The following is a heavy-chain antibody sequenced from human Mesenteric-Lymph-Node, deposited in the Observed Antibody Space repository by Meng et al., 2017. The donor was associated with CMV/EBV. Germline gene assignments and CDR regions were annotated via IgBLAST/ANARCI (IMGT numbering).Heavy chain of an antibody. V-gene: IGHV4-31*03. CDR2: IYFSGST. CDR3: ARNAGGSSFPFDF. D-gene: IGHD6-6*01. J-gene: IGHJ4*02. CDR1: GGSINTADKY. Sequence: SETLSFTCNVSGGSINTADKYWAWIRQHPGKGLEWIGYIYFSGSTYYNPSLKSRVSILVDTSKNQFSLKLNSVTAADTAVYYCARNAGGSSFPFDFWGQGTLVTVSS.